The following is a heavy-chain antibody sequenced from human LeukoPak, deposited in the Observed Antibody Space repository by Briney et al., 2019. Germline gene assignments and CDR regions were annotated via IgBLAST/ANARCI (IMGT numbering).Heavy chain of an antibody. CDR1: GYSISSGYY. D-gene: IGHD4-17*01. CDR3: ARDGGEPTVTTRNFDY. J-gene: IGHJ4*02. Sequence: KPSETLSLTCTVSGYSISSGYYWGWIRQPPGKGLEWIGSIYHSGSTYYNPSLKSRVTISVDTSKNQSSLKLSSVTAADTAVYYCARDGGEPTVTTRNFDYWGQGTLVTVSS. CDR2: IYHSGST. V-gene: IGHV4-38-2*02.